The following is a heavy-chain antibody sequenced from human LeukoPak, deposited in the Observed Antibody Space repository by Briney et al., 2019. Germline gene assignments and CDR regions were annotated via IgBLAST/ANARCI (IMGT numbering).Heavy chain of an antibody. CDR2: IRSKAYGGTT. CDR1: GFTFGDYA. CDR3: RVEMVRGVTPDAFDI. D-gene: IGHD3-10*01. J-gene: IGHJ3*02. Sequence: PGGSLRLSCTASGFTFGDYAMSWVRQAPGKGLEWVGFIRSKAYGGTTEYAASVKGRFTISRDDSKSIAYLQMNSLKTEDTAVYYCRVEMVRGVTPDAFDIWGQGTMVTVSS. V-gene: IGHV3-49*04.